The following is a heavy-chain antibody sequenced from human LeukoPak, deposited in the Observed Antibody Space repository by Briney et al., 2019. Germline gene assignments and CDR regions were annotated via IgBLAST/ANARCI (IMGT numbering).Heavy chain of an antibody. CDR2: INPNSGGT. Sequence: HRASVKVSCKASGYTFTGYYMHWVRQAPGQGLEWMGWINPNSGGTNYAQKFQGRVTMTRDTSISTAYMELSRLRSDDTAVYYRARDSPPWSALDVWGKGTTVTVSS. D-gene: IGHD3-3*01. J-gene: IGHJ6*04. CDR3: ARDSPPWSALDV. CDR1: GYTFTGYY. V-gene: IGHV1-2*02.